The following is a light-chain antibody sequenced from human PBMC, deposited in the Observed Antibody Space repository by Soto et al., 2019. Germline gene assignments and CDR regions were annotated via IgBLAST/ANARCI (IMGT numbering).Light chain of an antibody. CDR3: SLYTTSGTYV. Sequence: QSALTQPPSVSGSPGHSVTISCTGTSSDVGSSNRVSWYQQPPGTAPKVINYEVSNRPSGVPARFSGSKSGNTASLTISGLQAEDEADYYCSLYTTSGTYVFGTGTKLTVL. CDR2: EVS. CDR1: SSDVGSSNR. J-gene: IGLJ1*01. V-gene: IGLV2-18*01.